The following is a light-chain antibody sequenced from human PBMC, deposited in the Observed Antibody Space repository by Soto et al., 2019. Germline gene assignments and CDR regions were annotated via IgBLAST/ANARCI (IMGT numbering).Light chain of an antibody. J-gene: IGLJ1*01. CDR1: SSDVGGFNF. Sequence: QPASVSGSPGQSITISCTGTSSDVGGFNFVSWYQQPPGKAPKLMIYDVSHRPSGVSNRFSGSKSGNTASLTISGLQAEDEGDYYCSSYTTSSTIVFGTGTKLTVL. CDR2: DVS. V-gene: IGLV2-14*01. CDR3: SSYTTSSTIV.